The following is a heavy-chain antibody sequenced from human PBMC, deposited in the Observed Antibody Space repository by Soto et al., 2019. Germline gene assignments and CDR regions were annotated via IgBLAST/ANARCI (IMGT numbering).Heavy chain of an antibody. J-gene: IGHJ4*02. V-gene: IGHV1-69*13. CDR2: IIPIFGTA. CDR1: GGTFSSYA. Sequence: VASVKVSCKASGGTFSSYAISWVRQAPGQGLEWMGGIIPIFGTANYAQKFQGRVTITADESTSTAYMELSSLRSEDTAVYYCARDLAVGLVDYWGQGTLVTVSS. CDR3: ARDLAVGLVDY. D-gene: IGHD6-19*01.